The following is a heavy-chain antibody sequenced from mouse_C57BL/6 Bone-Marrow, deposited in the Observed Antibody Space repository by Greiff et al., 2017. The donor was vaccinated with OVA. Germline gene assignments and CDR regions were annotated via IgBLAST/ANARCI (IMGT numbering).Heavy chain of an antibody. CDR2: IDPSDSYT. Sequence: QVQLQQPGAELVMPGASVKLPCKASGYTFTSYCIPCCNHMPGQGLSLIGEIDPSDSYTNYNQKFKGKSTLTVDKSSSTAYMQLSSLTSEDSAVYYCVRLLGWYFDVWGTGTTVTVSS. D-gene: IGHD1-1*01. J-gene: IGHJ1*03. V-gene: IGHV1-69*01. CDR1: GYTFTSYC. CDR3: VRLLGWYFDV.